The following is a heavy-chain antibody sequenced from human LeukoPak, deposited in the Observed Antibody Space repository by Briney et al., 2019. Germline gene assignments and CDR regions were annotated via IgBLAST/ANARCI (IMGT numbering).Heavy chain of an antibody. Sequence: SETLSLTCTVSFGSISSDSHYWGWIRQPPGKGLEWIGSIYYSGSTYYNPSLKSRVTISVDTSKNQFSLKLSSVTAADTAVYYCARGFSGYYGSGSSFDYWGQGTLVTVSS. CDR3: ARGFSGYYGSGSSFDY. D-gene: IGHD3-10*01. CDR2: IYYSGST. CDR1: FGSISSDSHY. J-gene: IGHJ4*02. V-gene: IGHV4-39*07.